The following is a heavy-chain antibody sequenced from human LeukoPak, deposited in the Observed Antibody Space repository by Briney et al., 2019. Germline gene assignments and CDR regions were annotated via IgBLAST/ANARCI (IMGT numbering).Heavy chain of an antibody. V-gene: IGHV3-7*01. J-gene: IGHJ4*02. CDR2: IKQDGSEK. D-gene: IGHD3-10*01. Sequence: GGSLRLSCAASGFTFSSYWMSWVRQAPGKGLEWVANIKQDGSEKYYVDSVKGRFTISRDNAKNSLYLQMNSLRAEDTAVYYCARRPRLLWFGELFSTYDYWGQGTLVTVSS. CDR3: ARRPRLLWFGELFSTYDY. CDR1: GFTFSSYW.